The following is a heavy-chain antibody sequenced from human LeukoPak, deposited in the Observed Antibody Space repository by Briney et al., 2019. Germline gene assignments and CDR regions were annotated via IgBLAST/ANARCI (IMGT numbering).Heavy chain of an antibody. J-gene: IGHJ4*02. Sequence: PSETLSLTCTVSGGSISSGGYYWSWISQHPGKGLEWIGYIYYSGSTYYNPSLKSRVTISVDTSKNQFSLKLSSVTAADTAVYYCASPGEESYYYDSSGYYTFDYWGQGTLVTVSS. V-gene: IGHV4-31*03. CDR3: ASPGEESYYYDSSGYYTFDY. CDR1: GGSISSGGYY. CDR2: IYYSGST. D-gene: IGHD3-22*01.